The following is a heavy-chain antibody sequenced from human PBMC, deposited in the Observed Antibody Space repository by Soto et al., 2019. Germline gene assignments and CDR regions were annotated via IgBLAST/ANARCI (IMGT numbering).Heavy chain of an antibody. J-gene: IGHJ6*02. CDR1: GGSISSGGYY. Sequence: SETLSLTCTVSGGSISSGGYYWSWLRQHPGKGLEWIGYIYYSGSTYYNPSLKSRVTISVDTSKNQFSLKLSSVTAADTAVYYCARAGYSGYDSGARYYYYYYGMDVWGQGTTVTVSS. CDR2: IYYSGST. V-gene: IGHV4-31*03. CDR3: ARAGYSGYDSGARYYYYYYGMDV. D-gene: IGHD5-12*01.